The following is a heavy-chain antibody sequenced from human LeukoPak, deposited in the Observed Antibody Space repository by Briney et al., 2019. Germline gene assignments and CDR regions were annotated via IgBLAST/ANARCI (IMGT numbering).Heavy chain of an antibody. CDR3: AREHDYGDRRSDY. D-gene: IGHD4-17*01. CDR2: IYHSGPT. Sequence: PSETLSLTCAVSAYSISSGYYWAWIRQPPGKGLEWIGTIYHSGPTYYNPSLKSRVTISVDTSKNQFSLKLRSVTAADTAVYYCAREHDYGDRRSDYWGQGTLVTVSS. V-gene: IGHV4-38-2*02. CDR1: AYSISSGYY. J-gene: IGHJ4*02.